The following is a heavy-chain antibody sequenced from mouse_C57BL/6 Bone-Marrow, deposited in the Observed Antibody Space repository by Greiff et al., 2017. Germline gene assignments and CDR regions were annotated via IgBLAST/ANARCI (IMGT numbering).Heavy chain of an antibody. CDR3: ARRDYGSSPWFAY. V-gene: IGHV1-64*01. D-gene: IGHD1-1*01. Sequence: VQLQQSGAELVKPGASVKLSCKASGYTFTSYWMHWVKQRPGQGLEWIGMIHPNSGSTNYNEKFKSKATLTVDKSSSTAYMQLSSLTSEDSAVYYCARRDYGSSPWFAYWGQGTLVTVSA. CDR1: GYTFTSYW. J-gene: IGHJ3*01. CDR2: IHPNSGST.